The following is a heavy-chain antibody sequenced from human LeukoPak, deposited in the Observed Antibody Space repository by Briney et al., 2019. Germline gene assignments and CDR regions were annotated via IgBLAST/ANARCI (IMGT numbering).Heavy chain of an antibody. V-gene: IGHV1-18*01. CDR2: ISAYNGNT. CDR3: ARSRGELRFLEWVDDAFDI. J-gene: IGHJ3*02. Sequence: ASVKVSCKASGGTFSSYGISWVRQAPGRGLEWMGWISAYNGNTNYAQKLQGRVTMTTDTSTSTAYMELRSLRSDDTAVYYCARSRGELRFLEWVDDAFDIWGQGTMVTVSS. CDR1: GGTFSSYG. D-gene: IGHD3-3*01.